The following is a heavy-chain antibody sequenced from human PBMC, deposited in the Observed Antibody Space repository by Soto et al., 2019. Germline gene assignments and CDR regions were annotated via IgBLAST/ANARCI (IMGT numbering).Heavy chain of an antibody. J-gene: IGHJ6*02. CDR2: IYYSEST. D-gene: IGHD1-26*01. CDR3: ARQRPTDGRWEFANYYGMDV. Sequence: SETLSLTCTVSGDSISSYYWSWIRQPPGKGLEWIGYIYYSESTKYNPSLKSRVTISVDTSKNQFSLKLSSVTAADTAVYYCARQRPTDGRWEFANYYGMDVWGQGTPVTVSS. V-gene: IGHV4-59*08. CDR1: GDSISSYY.